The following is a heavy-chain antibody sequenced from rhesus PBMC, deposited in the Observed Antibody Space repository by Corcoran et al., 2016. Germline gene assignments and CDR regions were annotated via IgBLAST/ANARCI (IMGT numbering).Heavy chain of an antibody. CDR1: GYSISSGYY. J-gene: IGHJ4*01. CDR3: ARNSGYSYFDY. V-gene: IGHV4S14*01. D-gene: IGHD5-24*01. Sequence: QVQLQESGPGLVKPSETLSLTCAVSGYSISSGYYWGWIRQPPGKGLEWIGGIYGSGGSNYLNPSLKSRVTLAVDTSKNQFSLKLSSVTAADTAVYYCARNSGYSYFDYWGQGVLVTVSS. CDR2: IYGSGGSN.